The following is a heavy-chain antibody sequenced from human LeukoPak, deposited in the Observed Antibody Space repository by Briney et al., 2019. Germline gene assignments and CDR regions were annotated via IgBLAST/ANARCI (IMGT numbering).Heavy chain of an antibody. CDR1: GFTFSSYG. J-gene: IGHJ4*02. CDR3: TTVIGRLGAVAGY. Sequence: GGSLRLSCAASGFTFSSYGMSWVRQAPGKGLEWVGRIKSKTDGGTTDYAAPVKGRFTISRDDSKNTLYLQMNSLKTEDTAVYYCTTVIGRLGAVAGYWGQGTLVTVSS. CDR2: IKSKTDGGTT. V-gene: IGHV3-15*01. D-gene: IGHD6-19*01.